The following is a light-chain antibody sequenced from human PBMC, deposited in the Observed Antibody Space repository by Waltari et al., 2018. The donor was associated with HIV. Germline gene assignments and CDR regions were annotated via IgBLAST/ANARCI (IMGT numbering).Light chain of an antibody. CDR3: AAWDDSLNGYV. CDR1: SSNIGHNA. V-gene: IGLV1-36*01. Sequence: QSVLTQPPSVSEAPRQRVTISCSGSSSNIGHNAVSWYQQLPGQAPRLLIFYDELLPSGVSDRFSGSKSGTSASLAISGLQSEDEADYYCAAWDDSLNGYVFGTGTQVTV. J-gene: IGLJ1*01. CDR2: YDE.